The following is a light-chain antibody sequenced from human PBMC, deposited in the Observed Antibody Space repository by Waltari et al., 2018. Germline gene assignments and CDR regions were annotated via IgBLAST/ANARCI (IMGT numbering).Light chain of an antibody. V-gene: IGLV3-21*02. CDR3: QVWHSSSSDQYV. CDR1: NLGSHS. J-gene: IGLJ1*01. Sequence: SYALTQPPPASVAPGQTAKLPCGGHNLGSHSVHWYQQKPGQAPVLVVYDDADRPSGIPERFSGSNSGNTATLTISRVEAGDEADYYCQVWHSSSSDQYVFGIGSKVTVL. CDR2: DDA.